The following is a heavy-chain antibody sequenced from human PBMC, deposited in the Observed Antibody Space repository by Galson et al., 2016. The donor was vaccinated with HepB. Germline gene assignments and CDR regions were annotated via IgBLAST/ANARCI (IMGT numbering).Heavy chain of an antibody. CDR1: GFTSDSYA. J-gene: IGHJ4*02. CDR2: ISAGDAGT. CDR3: AKGRLGSSWFPSFDY. D-gene: IGHD6-13*01. Sequence: SLRLSCAASGFTSDSYAMSWVRQAPGKGLEWVSSISAGDAGTYYADSVKGRSTVSRDNSKNTLSLQVNSLRGEDTAVYYCAKGRLGSSWFPSFDYWGQGTVVTVSS. V-gene: IGHV3-23*01.